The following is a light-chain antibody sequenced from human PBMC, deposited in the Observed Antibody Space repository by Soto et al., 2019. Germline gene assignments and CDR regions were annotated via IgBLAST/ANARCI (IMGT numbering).Light chain of an antibody. V-gene: IGKV3-20*01. CDR3: QQYGNSPPWT. Sequence: EIVLTQSPGTLSLSLGEGATLSCRASQSVSRNYLAWYQQKPGQAPRLLIYGASSRATGIPDRFSGSGSGTDFTLTISRLEPEDFAVYYCQQYGNSPPWTFGQGTKVEIK. CDR1: QSVSRNY. J-gene: IGKJ1*01. CDR2: GAS.